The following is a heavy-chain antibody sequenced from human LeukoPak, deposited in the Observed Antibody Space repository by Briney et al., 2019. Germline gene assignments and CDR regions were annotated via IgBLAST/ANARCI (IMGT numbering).Heavy chain of an antibody. D-gene: IGHD2-15*01. CDR1: GGTFISYA. CDR3: ARDPLIYCSGGSCYYNWFDP. CDR2: IIPIFGTA. J-gene: IGHJ5*02. Sequence: ASVKVSCKASGGTFISYAISWVRQAPGQGLEWMGGIIPIFGTANYAQKFQGRVTITADESTSTAYMELSSLRSEDTAVYYCARDPLIYCSGGSCYYNWFDPWGQGTLVTVSS. V-gene: IGHV1-69*13.